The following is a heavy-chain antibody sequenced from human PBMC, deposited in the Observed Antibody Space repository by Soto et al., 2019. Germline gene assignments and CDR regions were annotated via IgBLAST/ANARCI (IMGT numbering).Heavy chain of an antibody. D-gene: IGHD3-9*01. V-gene: IGHV4-39*01. CDR2: IYYSGST. CDR1: GGSISSSSYY. Sequence: SETLSLTCTVSGGSISSSSYYWGWIRQPPGKGLEWIGSIYYSGSTYYNPSLKSRVTISVDTSKNQFSLKLSSVTAADTAVYYCATEREYYDILTGYSSFDYWGQGTLLTVSS. CDR3: ATEREYYDILTGYSSFDY. J-gene: IGHJ4*02.